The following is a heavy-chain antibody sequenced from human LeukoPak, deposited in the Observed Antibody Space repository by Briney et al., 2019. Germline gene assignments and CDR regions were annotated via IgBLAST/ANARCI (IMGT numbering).Heavy chain of an antibody. CDR2: IVVGSGNT. CDR3: ARGDYDSQTGNY. J-gene: IGHJ4*02. V-gene: IGHV1-58*01. CDR1: GFIFSSSA. Sequence: SVKVSCKASGFIFSSSAVQWVRQARGQRLEWIGWIVVGSGNTNYAQKLQERVTITRDMSTSTAYMELSSLRSEDTAVYYCARGDYDSQTGNYWGQGTLVTVSS. D-gene: IGHD3-22*01.